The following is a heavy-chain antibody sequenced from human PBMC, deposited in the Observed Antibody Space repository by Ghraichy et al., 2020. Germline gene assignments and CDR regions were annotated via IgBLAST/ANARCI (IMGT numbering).Heavy chain of an antibody. CDR2: LSSTTSDV. J-gene: IGHJ4*02. D-gene: IGHD7-27*01. V-gene: IGHV3-21*06. CDR3: ARDRRLGIDPYYFDY. Sequence: GGSLRLSCAASGFTFSYYSMNWVRQAPGKGLEWVSSLSSTTSDVYYAVSVKGRFTISRDNAKNLLFLQMNSLRAEDTAVYYCARDRRLGIDPYYFDYWGQGTLVTVSS. CDR1: GFTFSYYS.